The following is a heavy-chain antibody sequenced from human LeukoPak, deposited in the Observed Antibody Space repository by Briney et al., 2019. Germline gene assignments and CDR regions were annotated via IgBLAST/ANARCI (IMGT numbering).Heavy chain of an antibody. CDR2: ISWNSGSI. V-gene: IGHV3-9*01. CDR1: GFTFDDYA. CDR3: AIPLPPNRNTLAPGALRY. Sequence: PGGSLRLSCAASGFTFDDYAMHWVRQAPGKGLEWVSGISWNSGSIGYADSVKGRFTISRDNAKNSLYLQMNSLRAEDTALYYCAIPLPPNRNTLAPGALRYWGQGTLVTVSS. J-gene: IGHJ4*02. D-gene: IGHD1-14*01.